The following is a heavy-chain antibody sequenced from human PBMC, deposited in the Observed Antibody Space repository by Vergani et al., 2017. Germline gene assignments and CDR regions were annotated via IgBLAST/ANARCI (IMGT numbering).Heavy chain of an antibody. J-gene: IGHJ3*02. CDR3: ASSSWYERRALDI. CDR1: GGSFSGYY. Sequence: QVQLQQWGAGLLKPSETLSLTCAVYGGSFSGYYWSWIRQPPGKGLEWIGEINHSGSTNYNPSLKSRVTISVDTSKNQFSLKLSSVTAADTAVYYCASSSWYERRALDIWGQGTMVTVSS. V-gene: IGHV4-34*01. D-gene: IGHD6-13*01. CDR2: INHSGST.